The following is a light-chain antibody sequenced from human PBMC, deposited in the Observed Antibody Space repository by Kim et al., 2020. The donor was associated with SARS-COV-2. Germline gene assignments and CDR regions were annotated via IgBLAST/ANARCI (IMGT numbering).Light chain of an antibody. V-gene: IGLV1-44*01. CDR3: AAWDESLNGVA. Sequence: GQRSTISCCGSSANIGTNTVTWYQQYPGAAPKLLIYSTNNRPSGVPGRFSGSTSGSAASLAISGLQSEDEADYYCAAWDESLNGVAFGGGTQLTVL. CDR1: SANIGTNT. CDR2: STN. J-gene: IGLJ2*01.